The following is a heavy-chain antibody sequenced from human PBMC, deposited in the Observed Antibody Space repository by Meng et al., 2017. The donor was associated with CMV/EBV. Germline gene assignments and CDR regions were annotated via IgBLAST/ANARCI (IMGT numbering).Heavy chain of an antibody. CDR2: INPNSGGT. CDR1: GYTFTGYY. V-gene: IGHV1-2*02. CDR3: ARDFANEGVYYYDYYYGMDV. J-gene: IGHJ6*02. Sequence: ASVKVSCKASGYTFTGYYMHWVRQAPGQGLEWMGWINPNSGGTNYVQKFQGGVTMTRDTSISTAYMELSRLRSDDTAVYYCARDFANEGVYYYDYYYGMDVWGQGTTVTVSS. D-gene: IGHD3-10*01.